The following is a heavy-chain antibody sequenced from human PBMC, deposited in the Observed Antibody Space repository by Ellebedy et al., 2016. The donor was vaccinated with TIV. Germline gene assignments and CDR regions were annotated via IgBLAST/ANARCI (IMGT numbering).Heavy chain of an antibody. V-gene: IGHV3-7*01. D-gene: IGHD2-2*01. Sequence: GESLKISXAASGFTFSSYWMSWVRQAPGKGLEWVANIKQDGSEKYYVDSVKGRFTISRDNAKNSLYLQMNSLRAEDTAVYYCARDADIVVVPAANGGDYYYYYGMDVWGQGTTVTVSS. CDR3: ARDADIVVVPAANGGDYYYYYGMDV. CDR2: IKQDGSEK. J-gene: IGHJ6*02. CDR1: GFTFSSYW.